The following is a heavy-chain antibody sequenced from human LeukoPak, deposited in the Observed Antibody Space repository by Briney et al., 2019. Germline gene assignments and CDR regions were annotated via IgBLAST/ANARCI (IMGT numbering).Heavy chain of an antibody. CDR3: ARAGGSSWADY. CDR2: MKQDGSEK. V-gene: IGHV3-7*01. D-gene: IGHD6-13*01. J-gene: IGHJ4*02. Sequence: PGGSLRLSCAASGFTFSRYWMTWVRQAPGKGLEWVANMKQDGSEKDYVDSVKGRFTISRDNAKNSLYLQMNSLRAEDTAVYYCARAGGSSWADYWGQGTLVTVSS. CDR1: GFTFSRYW.